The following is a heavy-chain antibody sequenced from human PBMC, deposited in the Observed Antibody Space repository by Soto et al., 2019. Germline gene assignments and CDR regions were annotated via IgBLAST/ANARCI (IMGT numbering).Heavy chain of an antibody. V-gene: IGHV3-7*04. J-gene: IGHJ4*02. CDR3: ARDLASTTIPNY. CDR2: IKQDGSEI. D-gene: IGHD4-17*01. Sequence: EVQLVESGGGLVQPGGSLRLSCAASGFTFSSYWMSWVRQAPGKGLEWVANIKQDGSEIHYVDSVKGRFTISRDNANNSLYLQMNSLRAEDTAVYYCARDLASTTIPNYWGQGTLVTVSS. CDR1: GFTFSSYW.